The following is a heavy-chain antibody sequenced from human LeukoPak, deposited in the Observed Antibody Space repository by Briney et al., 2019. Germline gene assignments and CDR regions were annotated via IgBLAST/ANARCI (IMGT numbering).Heavy chain of an antibody. D-gene: IGHD3-22*01. Sequence: SETLSLTCTVSGGSISSSSYYGGWIRQPPGTGLEWIGSIYYSGSTYYNPSLKSRVTISVDTSKNQFSLKLSSVTAADTAVYYCARNPKYDSSGYYYPDLVWYFDLWGRGTLVTVSS. CDR2: IYYSGST. CDR1: GGSISSSSYY. CDR3: ARNPKYDSSGYYYPDLVWYFDL. J-gene: IGHJ2*01. V-gene: IGHV4-39*07.